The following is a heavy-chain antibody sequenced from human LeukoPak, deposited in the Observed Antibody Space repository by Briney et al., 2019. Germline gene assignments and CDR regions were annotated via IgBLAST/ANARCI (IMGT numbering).Heavy chain of an antibody. CDR1: GGSFSGYY. Sequence: SGTLSLTCAVYGGSFSGYYWSWIRQPPGKGLEWIGEINHSGGTNYNPSLKSRVTISVDTSKNQFSLKLSSVTAADTAVYYCVVQLWLPTWGQGTLVTVSS. CDR3: VVQLWLPT. CDR2: INHSGGT. J-gene: IGHJ5*02. D-gene: IGHD5-18*01. V-gene: IGHV4-34*01.